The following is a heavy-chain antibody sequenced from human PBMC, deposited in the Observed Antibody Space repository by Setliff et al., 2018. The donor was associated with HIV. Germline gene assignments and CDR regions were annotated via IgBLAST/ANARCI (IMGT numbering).Heavy chain of an antibody. Sequence: RESLKISCKASGYRFTSYWIAWVRQMPGKGLEWMGIIYPGDSDTRYSPSFQGQVTISVDKSISTAYLQWNSLKASDTAIYYCARALDFLTEQLNWFFPLWGRGTLVTVSS. CDR1: GYRFTSYW. J-gene: IGHJ2*01. V-gene: IGHV5-51*01. CDR2: IYPGDSDT. D-gene: IGHD3-9*01. CDR3: ARALDFLTEQLNWFFPL.